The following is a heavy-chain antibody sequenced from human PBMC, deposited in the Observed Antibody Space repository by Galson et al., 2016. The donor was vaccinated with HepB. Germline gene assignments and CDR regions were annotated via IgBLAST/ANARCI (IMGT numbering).Heavy chain of an antibody. CDR3: ARKTDSVGGGDY. V-gene: IGHV3-53*01. Sequence: SLRLSCAASGFSVSSNYMTWVRQAPGKGLEWVSVIYSGGSTSYADSVKGRFTISRDSSKNTLYLQMNSLRAEDTAVYYCARKTDSVGGGDYWGQGTLVTVSS. J-gene: IGHJ4*02. D-gene: IGHD2-15*01. CDR2: IYSGGST. CDR1: GFSVSSNY.